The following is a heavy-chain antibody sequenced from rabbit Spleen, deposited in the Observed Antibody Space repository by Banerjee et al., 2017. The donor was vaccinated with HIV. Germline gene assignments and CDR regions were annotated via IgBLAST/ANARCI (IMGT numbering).Heavy chain of an antibody. J-gene: IGHJ4*01. Sequence: QEQLVESGGGLVQPEGSLTLTCTASGFSLSNYWMCWVRQAPGKGPEWIARVNTGSGSTNYASWAKGRFTISKTSSTTVTLQMTSLTAADTATYFCTRYFNLWGPGTLVTVS. V-gene: IGHV1S45*01. CDR3: TRYFNL. CDR2: VNTGSGST. CDR1: GFSLSNYW.